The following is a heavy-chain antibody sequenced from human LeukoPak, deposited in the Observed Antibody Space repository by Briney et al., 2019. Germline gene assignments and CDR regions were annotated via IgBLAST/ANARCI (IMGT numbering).Heavy chain of an antibody. J-gene: IGHJ4*02. V-gene: IGHV4-59*08. CDR2: IYYSGST. Sequence: SETLSLTCTVSGGSISSYYWSWIRQPPGKGLEWIGYIYYSGSTNYNPSLKSRVTISVDTSKNQFSLKLSSATAADTAVYYCARHFPSIAAAGPVDYWGQGTLVTVSS. CDR1: GGSISSYY. D-gene: IGHD6-13*01. CDR3: ARHFPSIAAAGPVDY.